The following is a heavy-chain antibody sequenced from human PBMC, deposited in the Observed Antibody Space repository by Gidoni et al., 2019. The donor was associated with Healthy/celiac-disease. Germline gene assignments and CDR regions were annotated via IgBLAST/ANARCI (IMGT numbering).Heavy chain of an antibody. D-gene: IGHD6-19*01. J-gene: IGHJ3*02. CDR2: IYYSGST. CDR1: GGSISSYY. CDR3: ASGIAVAGPDAFDI. Sequence: QVQLQESGPGLVKPSETLSLTCPVSGGSISSYYWSWIRQPPGKGLEWIGYIYYSGSTNYNPSLKSRVTISVDTSKNQFSLKLSSVTAADTAVYYCASGIAVAGPDAFDIWGQGTMVTVSS. V-gene: IGHV4-59*08.